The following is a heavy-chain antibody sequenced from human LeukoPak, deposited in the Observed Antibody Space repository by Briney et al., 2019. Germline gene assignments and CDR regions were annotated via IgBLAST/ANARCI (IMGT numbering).Heavy chain of an antibody. CDR3: ARHLLGGSGWPRIGDHYFDY. CDR1: GGSISSSSYY. J-gene: IGHJ4*02. CDR2: IYYSGST. D-gene: IGHD6-19*01. V-gene: IGHV4-39*01. Sequence: SETLSLTCTVSGGSISSSSYYWGWIRQPPGKGLEWIGSIYYSGSTYYNPSLKSRVTVSVDTSKNQFSPKLSSVTAADTAVYYCARHLLGGSGWPRIGDHYFDYWGQGTLVTVSP.